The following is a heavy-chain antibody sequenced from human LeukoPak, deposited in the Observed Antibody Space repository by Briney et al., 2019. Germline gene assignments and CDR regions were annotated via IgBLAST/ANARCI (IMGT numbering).Heavy chain of an antibody. V-gene: IGHV4-30-2*01. D-gene: IGHD1-26*01. J-gene: IGHJ5*02. CDR3: ARDIGS. CDR2: IWHTGST. Sequence: SQTLSLTCAVSGGSISSDTYSWNWIRQPPGRGLEWIGYIWHTGSTYYTPSLKSRVTISVDRSKNQFSLKLSSVTAADTAVYYCARDIGSWGQGTLVTVSS. CDR1: GGSISSDTYS.